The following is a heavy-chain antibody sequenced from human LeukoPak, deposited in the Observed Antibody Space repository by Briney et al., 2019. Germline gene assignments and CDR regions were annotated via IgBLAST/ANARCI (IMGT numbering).Heavy chain of an antibody. J-gene: IGHJ1*01. CDR2: MNHSGST. V-gene: IGHV4-34*01. Sequence: SETLSLTCAVYGGSFSGYYWSWIRQPPGKGLEWIGEMNHSGSTNYNPSLKSRVTISVDTSKNQFSLKLSSVTAADTAVYYCARFVVRGHAGYFQHWGQGTLVTVSS. CDR3: ARFVVRGHAGYFQH. CDR1: GGSFSGYY. D-gene: IGHD3-10*01.